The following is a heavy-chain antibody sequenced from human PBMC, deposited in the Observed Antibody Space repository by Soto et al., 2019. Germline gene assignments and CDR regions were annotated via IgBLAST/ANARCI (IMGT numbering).Heavy chain of an antibody. V-gene: IGHV3-48*01. CDR3: ATLHEVISMNYYYYMDV. Sequence: GGSLRLSCAASGFTFSSYSMNWVRQAPGKGLEWVSYISSSSSTIYYADSVKGRFTISRDNAKNSLYLQMNSLRAEDTAVYYCATLHEVISMNYYYYMDVWGKGTTVTVSS. CDR2: ISSSSSTI. CDR1: GFTFSSYS. J-gene: IGHJ6*03. D-gene: IGHD3-22*01.